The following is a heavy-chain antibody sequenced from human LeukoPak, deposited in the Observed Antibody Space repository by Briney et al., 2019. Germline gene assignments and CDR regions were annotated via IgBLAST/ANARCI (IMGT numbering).Heavy chain of an antibody. CDR3: AKRDGYNSNPLKD. CDR1: GFTFSSYA. D-gene: IGHD5-24*01. V-gene: IGHV3-23*01. Sequence: GGSLRLSCAASGFTFSSYAMSWVRQAPGKGLEWVSAISGSGSSTYYTDSVKGRFAISRDNSKNTLYLQMNSLRAEDTALYYCAKRDGYNSNPLKDWGQGTLVTVSS. J-gene: IGHJ4*02. CDR2: ISGSGSST.